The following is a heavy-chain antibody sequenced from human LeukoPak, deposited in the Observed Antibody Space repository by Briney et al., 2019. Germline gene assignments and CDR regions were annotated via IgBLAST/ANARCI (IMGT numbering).Heavy chain of an antibody. D-gene: IGHD3-22*01. CDR2: INPNSGGT. CDR3: ASTTYYYDSSGYYYPDY. V-gene: IGHV1-2*02. Sequence: ASVKVSCKASGYTFTGYYMHWVRQAPGQGLEWMGWINPNSGGTNYAQKFQGRVTMTRDTSISTAYMELSRLRSDDTAVYYYASTTYYYDSSGYYYPDYWGQGTLVTVSS. J-gene: IGHJ4*02. CDR1: GYTFTGYY.